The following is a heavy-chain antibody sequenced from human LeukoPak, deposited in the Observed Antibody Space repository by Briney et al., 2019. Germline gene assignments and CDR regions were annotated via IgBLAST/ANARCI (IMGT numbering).Heavy chain of an antibody. Sequence: GGSLRLSCAASGFSFSSYGMHWVRQAPGKGLEWVAVISDDGRIKIYGDSVKGRLTISRDNSKNTLYLQMNSLRGEDTAVYYCARAAAETGSFRDNWFDPWGQGTLVTVSS. CDR1: GFSFSSYG. J-gene: IGHJ5*02. CDR3: ARAAAETGSFRDNWFDP. V-gene: IGHV3-30*19. D-gene: IGHD3-9*01. CDR2: ISDDGRIK.